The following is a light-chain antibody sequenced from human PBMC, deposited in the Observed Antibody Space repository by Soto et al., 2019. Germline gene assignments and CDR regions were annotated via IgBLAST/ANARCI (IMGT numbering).Light chain of an antibody. J-gene: IGLJ3*02. CDR3: ISYAGSKTL. CDR1: SSDVGNYNY. Sequence: QSALTQPPSASGSPGQSVTISCTGTSSDVGNYNYVSWYQQYPGKAPKLMIYEVTKRPSGVPDRFSGSKSGNTASLTVSGLQAEDEADYYCISYAGSKTLFGGETKLTVL. CDR2: EVT. V-gene: IGLV2-8*01.